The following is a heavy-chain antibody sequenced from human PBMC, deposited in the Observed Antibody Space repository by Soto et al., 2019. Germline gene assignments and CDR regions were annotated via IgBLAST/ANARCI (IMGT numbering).Heavy chain of an antibody. Sequence: PSETLSLTCTVSVGSISSYYWSWIRQPPGKGLEWIGYIYYSGSTNYNPSLKSRVTISVDTSKTQFSLKLSSVTAADTAVYYCARVGYDFWSGTPRSGMDVWGQGTTVTVSS. V-gene: IGHV4-59*01. J-gene: IGHJ6*02. CDR2: IYYSGST. D-gene: IGHD3-3*01. CDR3: ARVGYDFWSGTPRSGMDV. CDR1: VGSISSYY.